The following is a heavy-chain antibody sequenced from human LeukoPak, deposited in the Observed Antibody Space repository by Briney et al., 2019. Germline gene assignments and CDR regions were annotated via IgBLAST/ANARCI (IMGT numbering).Heavy chain of an antibody. CDR1: GGSFSGYY. Sequence: SETLSLTCAVYGGSFSGYYWSWIRQPPGKGLEWIGEINHSGSTNYNPSLKSRVTISVDTSKNQFSLKLSSVTAADTAVYHCARDASSGYSGYESAYYMDVWGKGTTVTVSS. CDR3: ARDASSGYSGYESAYYMDV. V-gene: IGHV4-34*01. J-gene: IGHJ6*03. CDR2: INHSGST. D-gene: IGHD5-12*01.